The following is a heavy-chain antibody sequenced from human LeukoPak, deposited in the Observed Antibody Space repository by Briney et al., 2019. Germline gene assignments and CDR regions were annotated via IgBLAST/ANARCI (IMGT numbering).Heavy chain of an antibody. CDR2: ISAYNGNT. Sequence: GASVKVSCKASGYTFTSYGISCVRQAPGQGPEGMGWISAYNGNTNYAQKLQGRVTMTTDTSTSTAHMELRSLRSDDTAVYYCARASPLPGIAAAGTLGYWGQGTLVTVSS. CDR1: GYTFTSYG. V-gene: IGHV1-18*01. J-gene: IGHJ4*02. CDR3: ARASPLPGIAAAGTLGY. D-gene: IGHD6-13*01.